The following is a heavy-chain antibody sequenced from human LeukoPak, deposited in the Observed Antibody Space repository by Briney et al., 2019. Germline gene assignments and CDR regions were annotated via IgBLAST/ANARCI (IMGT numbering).Heavy chain of an antibody. V-gene: IGHV3-48*02. CDR2: IRSSGSPT. Sequence: PGGSLRLSCAASGLTFSSYSMNWIRQAPGKGLEWVSNIRSSGSPTHDADYVKGRFTISRDNAQNSLYLQMNSLRDEDTAVYYCARDNDWAFDYWGQGTLVTVAS. CDR1: GLTFSSYS. J-gene: IGHJ4*02. CDR3: ARDNDWAFDY. D-gene: IGHD1-1*01.